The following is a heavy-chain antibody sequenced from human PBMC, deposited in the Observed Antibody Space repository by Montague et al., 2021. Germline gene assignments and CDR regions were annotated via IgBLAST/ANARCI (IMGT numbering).Heavy chain of an antibody. CDR3: ARDQHFSSGDNRFGP. V-gene: IGHV4-59*11. CDR1: GGSISSHY. Sequence: SETLSLTCTVSGGSISSHYWSWVRHPPGKGLERIGFVHYRGNMAHNSSLTSRLTMLVDTAKNQVPLKLKFVTAADTAVYYCARDQHFSSGDNRFGPWGQGSLVTVSS. J-gene: IGHJ5*02. CDR2: VHYRGNM. D-gene: IGHD3-3*02.